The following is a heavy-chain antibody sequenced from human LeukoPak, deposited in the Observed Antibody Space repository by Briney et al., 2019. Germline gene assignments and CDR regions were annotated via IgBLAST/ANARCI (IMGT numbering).Heavy chain of an antibody. J-gene: IGHJ6*02. V-gene: IGHV3-33*06. Sequence: GRSLRLSCAASGFTFSSYGMHWVRQAPGKGLEWVAVIWYDGSNKYYADSVKGRFTISRDNSKNTLYLQMNSLRAEDTAVYYCAKAVIAAAGTDYYFYYGMDVWGQGTTVTVSS. CDR3: AKAVIAAAGTDYYFYYGMDV. CDR2: IWYDGSNK. CDR1: GFTFSSYG. D-gene: IGHD6-13*01.